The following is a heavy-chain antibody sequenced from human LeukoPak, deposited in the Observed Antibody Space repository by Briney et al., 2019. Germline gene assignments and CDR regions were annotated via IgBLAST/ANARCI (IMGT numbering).Heavy chain of an antibody. D-gene: IGHD4-17*01. J-gene: IGHJ2*01. V-gene: IGHV1-46*01. CDR1: GYTFTNYF. CDR2: INPTSVGR. Sequence: GASVKVSCKASGYTFTNYFVYWVRQAPGQGLEWVGIINPTSVGREYAQKFQGRITMTRDTSTSTVYMELNSLRSDDTAVYYCARMGHGDQDWYFDLWGRGTLITVSS. CDR3: ARMGHGDQDWYFDL.